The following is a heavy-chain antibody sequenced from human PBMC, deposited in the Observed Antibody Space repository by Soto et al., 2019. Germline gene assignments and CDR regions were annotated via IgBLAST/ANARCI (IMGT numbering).Heavy chain of an antibody. J-gene: IGHJ6*02. V-gene: IGHV3-33*01. CDR1: GFTFSTYG. CDR3: ARLRGRFYGSGSYKGIDV. CDR2: IWYDGSNT. D-gene: IGHD3-10*01. Sequence: QVQLVESGGGVVQPGTSLRLSCEASGFTFSTYGMPWVRQAPGKGLEWVALIWYDGSNTYYADSVKGRFTISRDNSKNTVSVQMDSLRAEDTAVYYCARLRGRFYGSGSYKGIDVWGQGTTVTVSS.